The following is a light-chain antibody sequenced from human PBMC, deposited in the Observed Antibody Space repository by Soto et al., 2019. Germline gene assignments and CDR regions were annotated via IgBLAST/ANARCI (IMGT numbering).Light chain of an antibody. J-gene: IGKJ4*01. CDR1: QSVSRH. CDR2: DAS. V-gene: IGKV3-11*01. Sequence: VLTQSPATLSLSPGERATLSCRASQSVSRHLAWSQQKPGQAPRLLILDASDRSTGIPARFSGSGSGTNFALTISRLEPEDFAVYYCQQRSNWPPVTFGGGTKVDIK. CDR3: QQRSNWPPVT.